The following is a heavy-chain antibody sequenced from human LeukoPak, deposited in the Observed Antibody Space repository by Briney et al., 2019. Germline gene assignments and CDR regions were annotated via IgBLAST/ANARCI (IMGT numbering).Heavy chain of an antibody. V-gene: IGHV1-18*01. D-gene: IGHD3-3*01. CDR1: GYTFTSYG. CDR3: ARADERYYDFWSGWAHYGMDV. CDR2: ISAYNGNT. J-gene: IGHJ6*02. Sequence: ASVKVSCKASGYTFTSYGISWVRQAPGQGLEWMGRISAYNGNTNYAQKLQGRVTMTTDTSTSTAYMELRSLRSDDTAVYYCARADERYYDFWSGWAHYGMDVWGQGTTVTVSS.